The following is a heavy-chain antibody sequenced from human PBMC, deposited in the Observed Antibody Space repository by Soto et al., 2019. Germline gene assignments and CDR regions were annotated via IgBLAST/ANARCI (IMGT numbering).Heavy chain of an antibody. V-gene: IGHV3-72*01. CDR1: GFTFSAHY. Sequence: EVQLVESGGGLVQPGGSLRLSCAASGFTFSAHYMDWVRQAPGKGLEWVGRIKNKANSYTTEYAASVEVRFTISREASKTSLYLQMNSLKTEDTAVYYCARVSFVGPSGGRYFDYWGQGSQVAVYS. D-gene: IGHD1-26*01. CDR3: ARVSFVGPSGGRYFDY. CDR2: IKNKANSYTT. J-gene: IGHJ4*02.